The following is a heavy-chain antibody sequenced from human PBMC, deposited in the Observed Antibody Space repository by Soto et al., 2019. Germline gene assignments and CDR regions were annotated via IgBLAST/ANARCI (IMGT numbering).Heavy chain of an antibody. Sequence: EVQLLESGRGLVQPGGSLRLSCAASGFTFSSHAMSWVRQAPGKGLEWVSSMSGSGDNTYHADSVKGRFTVSRDNSKNTLYLQMNSLRVEDTAVYYCAKGSYTNYNWFDPWGQGTLVTVSS. CDR2: MSGSGDNT. CDR3: AKGSYTNYNWFDP. CDR1: GFTFSSHA. J-gene: IGHJ5*02. V-gene: IGHV3-23*01. D-gene: IGHD4-4*01.